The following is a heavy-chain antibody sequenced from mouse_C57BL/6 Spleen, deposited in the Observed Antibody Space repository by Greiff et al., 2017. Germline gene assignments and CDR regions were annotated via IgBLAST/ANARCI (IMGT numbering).Heavy chain of an antibody. CDR1: GFNIKDAY. J-gene: IGHJ2*01. Sequence: VQLQQSGAELVRPGASVKLSCTASGFNIKDAYMHWVKQRPEQGLEWIGWIDPANGDTEYASKFQGKATITADTSSNPAYLQLSSLTSEDTAVYYCATAYCDGGSLYYFDDWGQGTTLTVSS. CDR3: ATAYCDGGSLYYFDD. V-gene: IGHV14-4*01. D-gene: IGHD1-1*01. CDR2: IDPANGDT.